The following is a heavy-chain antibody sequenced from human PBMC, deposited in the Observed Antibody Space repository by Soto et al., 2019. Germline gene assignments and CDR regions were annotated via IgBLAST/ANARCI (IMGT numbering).Heavy chain of an antibody. Sequence: EVQLLESGGGLVQPGGSLRLSCAASGFTFSSYAMSWVRQAPGKGLEWVSAISGSGGSTYYADSVKGRFTIARDNSKNTLYRQMNSLRAEDTAVYYCANSNHIAAAGEDYWGEGTLVTVSS. CDR1: GFTFSSYA. J-gene: IGHJ4*02. CDR2: ISGSGGST. CDR3: ANSNHIAAAGEDY. V-gene: IGHV3-23*01. D-gene: IGHD6-13*01.